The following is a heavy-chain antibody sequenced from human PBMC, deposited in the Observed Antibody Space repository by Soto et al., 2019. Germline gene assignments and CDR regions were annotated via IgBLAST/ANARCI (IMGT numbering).Heavy chain of an antibody. V-gene: IGHV3-23*01. CDR3: AKVRTLSDCTRTSCLGAFDI. J-gene: IGHJ3*02. Sequence: EVQLLESGGGLVQPGGSLRLSCAASGFTFSSYAMSWVRQAPGKGLEWDSAITASGDTTYYADSVKGRFTISRDNSNSTMYLQMNRLRADDTAVYYCAKVRTLSDCTRTSCLGAFDIWGQGTMVTVSS. CDR1: GFTFSSYA. D-gene: IGHD2-2*01. CDR2: ITASGDTT.